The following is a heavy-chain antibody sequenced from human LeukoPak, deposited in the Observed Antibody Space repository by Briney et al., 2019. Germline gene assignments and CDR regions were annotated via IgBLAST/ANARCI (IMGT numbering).Heavy chain of an antibody. CDR1: GGSFSGYY. J-gene: IGHJ6*04. Sequence: SETLSLTCAVYGGSFSGYYWSWIRQPPGKGLEWIGEINHSGSTNYNPSLKSRVTISVDTSKNQFSLKLSSVTAADTAVYYCARGRFPHRALYIGGKGTTVTVSS. D-gene: IGHD3-16*01. V-gene: IGHV4-34*01. CDR3: ARGRFPHRALYI. CDR2: INHSGST.